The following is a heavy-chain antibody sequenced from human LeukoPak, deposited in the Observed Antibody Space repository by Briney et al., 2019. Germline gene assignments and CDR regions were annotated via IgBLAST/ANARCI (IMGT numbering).Heavy chain of an antibody. Sequence: GGSLGLSCAASGFTFSDYWMHWVRQAPGKGLVWVSRIKTDGRSTNYADSAKGRFTISRDNAKNTLYLQMNSLRAEDTAVYYCARGRIGGWTDYWGQGTLVTVSS. V-gene: IGHV3-74*01. CDR3: ARGRIGGWTDY. CDR2: IKTDGRST. D-gene: IGHD6-19*01. J-gene: IGHJ4*02. CDR1: GFTFSDYW.